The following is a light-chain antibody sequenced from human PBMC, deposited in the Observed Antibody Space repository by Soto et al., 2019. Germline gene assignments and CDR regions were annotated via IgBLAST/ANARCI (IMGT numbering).Light chain of an antibody. J-gene: IGLJ3*02. V-gene: IGLV3-21*02. CDR2: DNT. CDR1: KIATQS. Sequence: SYELTQSPSVSVAPGQTAKITCGAPKIATQSVHWSQQKPGQAPVLVVYDNTDRPSGISERFSASKSGATAILTITRVEAGDEADYYCQVWDGSRDQVVFGGGTKLTVL. CDR3: QVWDGSRDQVV.